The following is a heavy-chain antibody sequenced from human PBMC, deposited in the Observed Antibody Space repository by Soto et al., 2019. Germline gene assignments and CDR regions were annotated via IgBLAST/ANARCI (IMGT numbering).Heavy chain of an antibody. J-gene: IGHJ3*02. D-gene: IGHD2-21*02. CDR3: ARVGYCGGDCYSEFAFDI. CDR1: GFTFSSHW. V-gene: IGHV3-7*03. CDR2: IKQDGSEK. Sequence: PGGSLRLSCAASGFTFSSHWMSWVRQAPGKGLEWVANIKQDGSEKYYVDSVKGRFTISRDNSKNTLYLQMNSLRAEDTAVYYCARVGYCGGDCYSEFAFDIWGQGTMVTVSS.